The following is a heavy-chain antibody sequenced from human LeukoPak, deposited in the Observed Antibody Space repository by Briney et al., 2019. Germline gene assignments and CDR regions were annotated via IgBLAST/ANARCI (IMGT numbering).Heavy chain of an antibody. CDR2: IYSGGST. D-gene: IGHD3-22*01. V-gene: IGHV3-66*02. CDR1: GFTVSSDY. Sequence: GGSLRLSCAASGFTVSSDYMSWVRQAPGKGLEWVSVIYSGGSTYYADSVKGRFTISRDNSKNTLYLQMNSLRAEGTAVYYCARDRWLALDYWGQGTLVTVSS. CDR3: ARDRWLALDY. J-gene: IGHJ4*02.